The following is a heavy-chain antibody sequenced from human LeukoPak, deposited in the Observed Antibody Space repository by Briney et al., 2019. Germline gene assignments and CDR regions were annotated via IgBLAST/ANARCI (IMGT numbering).Heavy chain of an antibody. CDR1: GFNFGDSR. V-gene: IGHV3-7*04. J-gene: IGHJ4*02. D-gene: IGHD2-21*01. CDR2: VNQDGTEK. CDR3: VKGDWYFES. Sequence: GGSLRLSCAASGFNFGDSRMTWVRQARGKGLHGVANVNQDGTEKHFLDTVEGRSTISRDNAKKSLYLQMSRLRPEDTALYFCVKGDWYFESWGQGTLVTVSS.